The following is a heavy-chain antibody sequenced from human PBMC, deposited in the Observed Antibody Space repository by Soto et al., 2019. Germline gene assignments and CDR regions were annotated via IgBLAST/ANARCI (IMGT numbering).Heavy chain of an antibody. CDR2: IWYDGSNK. CDR1: GFTFSSYG. Sequence: GGSLRLSCAASGFTFSSYGMHWVRQAPGKGLEWVAVIWYDGSNKYYADSVKGRFTISRDNSKNTLYLQMNSLRAEDTAVYYCARDTYGSGSSFDPWGQGXLVTVYS. CDR3: ARDTYGSGSSFDP. J-gene: IGHJ5*02. D-gene: IGHD3-10*01. V-gene: IGHV3-33*01.